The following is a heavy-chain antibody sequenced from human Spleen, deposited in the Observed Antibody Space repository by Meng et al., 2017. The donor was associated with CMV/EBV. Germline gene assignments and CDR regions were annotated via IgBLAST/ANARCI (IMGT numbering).Heavy chain of an antibody. Sequence: GGSLRLSCAASGFAFSTCAMNWVRQAPGKGLEWVSTITGGGDRIYYADSVKGRFTISRDNSKNTLFLQMNSLRAEDTAVYYCAKDLLLLLRGAHTRSFDCWGQGTPVTVSS. CDR2: ITGGGDRI. J-gene: IGHJ4*02. CDR1: GFAFSTCA. CDR3: AKDLLLLLRGAHTRSFDC. V-gene: IGHV3-23*01. D-gene: IGHD1-26*01.